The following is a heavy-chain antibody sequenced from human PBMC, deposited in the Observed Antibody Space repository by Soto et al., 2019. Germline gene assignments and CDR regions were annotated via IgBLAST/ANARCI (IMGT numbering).Heavy chain of an antibody. J-gene: IGHJ4*02. V-gene: IGHV4-59*01. D-gene: IGHD6-13*01. CDR1: GGSISTYY. Sequence: SETLSLTCTVSGGSISTYYWSWIRQPPGKGLEWIGYINYNGRTNYNPSLKSRVTMSLDTSKNQFSLKLRSVTAADTAVFYCARYAGSSWFDYWGQGTLVTVST. CDR3: ARYAGSSWFDY. CDR2: INYNGRT.